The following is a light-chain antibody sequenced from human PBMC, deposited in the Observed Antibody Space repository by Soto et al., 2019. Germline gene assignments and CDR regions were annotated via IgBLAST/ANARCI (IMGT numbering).Light chain of an antibody. CDR2: DAS. V-gene: IGKV3-11*01. J-gene: IGKJ4*01. CDR1: QSVSRY. Sequence: EIVLTQSPATQSLSPGERATLSCRASQSVSRYLAWYQQKPGQAPRLLIYDASKRATGIPARFGGSGSGTDFTLTISSLEPEDSAVYYCQQRNNWPLAFGGGTKVEIK. CDR3: QQRNNWPLA.